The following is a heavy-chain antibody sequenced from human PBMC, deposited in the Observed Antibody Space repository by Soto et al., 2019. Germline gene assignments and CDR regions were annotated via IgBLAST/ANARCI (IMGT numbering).Heavy chain of an antibody. CDR1: GGSISSSSYY. V-gene: IGHV4-39*01. CDR2: IYYSGST. J-gene: IGHJ4*02. Sequence: SETLSLTCTVSGGSISSSSYYWGWIRQPPGKGLEWIGSIYYSGSTYYNPSLKSRVTISVDTSKNQFSLKLSSVTAADTAVYYCARLGLVFCSRTIRYNGYYLVYRDQGTLLTVSS. D-gene: IGHD2-2*02. CDR3: ARLGLVFCSRTIRYNGYYLVY.